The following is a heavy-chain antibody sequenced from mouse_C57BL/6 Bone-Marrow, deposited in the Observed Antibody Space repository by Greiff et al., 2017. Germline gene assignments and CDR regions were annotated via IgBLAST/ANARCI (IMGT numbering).Heavy chain of an antibody. J-gene: IGHJ1*03. CDR2: ISNLAYSI. CDR3: ARQNDGYYGWYFDV. D-gene: IGHD2-3*01. V-gene: IGHV5-15*01. Sequence: DVMLVESGGGLVQPGGSLKLSCAASGFTFSDYGMAWVRQAPRKGPEWVAFISNLAYSIYYADTVTGRFTMARENAKNTLYLEMSSLRSEDTAMYYCARQNDGYYGWYFDVWGTGTTVTVSS. CDR1: GFTFSDYG.